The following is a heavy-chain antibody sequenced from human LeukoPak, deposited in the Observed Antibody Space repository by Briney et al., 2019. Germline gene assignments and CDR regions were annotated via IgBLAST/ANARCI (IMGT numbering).Heavy chain of an antibody. CDR2: IYYSGST. Sequence: SETLSLTCTVSGGSISSYYWTWIRQPPGKGLEWIGYIYYSGSTNYNPSLKSRVTISVDTSKNQFSLKLSSVTAADTAVYYCARGAPTIAAAGHNWFDPWGQGTLVTVSS. CDR1: GGSISSYY. D-gene: IGHD6-13*01. V-gene: IGHV4-59*01. J-gene: IGHJ5*02. CDR3: ARGAPTIAAAGHNWFDP.